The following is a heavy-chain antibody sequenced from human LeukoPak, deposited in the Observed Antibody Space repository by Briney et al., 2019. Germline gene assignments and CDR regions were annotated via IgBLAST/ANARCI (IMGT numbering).Heavy chain of an antibody. D-gene: IGHD6-19*01. Sequence: GRSLRLSCAASGFTFSSYGMHWVRQAPGKGLEWVAVIWYDGSNKYYADSVKGRFTISRDNSKNTLYLQMNSLRAEDTAVYYCAREHHDPKAVAGYYYYGMDVWGQGTTVTVSS. CDR1: GFTFSSYG. V-gene: IGHV3-33*01. CDR2: IWYDGSNK. J-gene: IGHJ6*02. CDR3: AREHHDPKAVAGYYYYGMDV.